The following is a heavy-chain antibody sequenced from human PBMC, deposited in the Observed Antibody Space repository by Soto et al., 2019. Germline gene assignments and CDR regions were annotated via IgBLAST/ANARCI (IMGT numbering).Heavy chain of an antibody. CDR2: INPNSGDT. Sequence: ASVKVSCKASGYIFTAYSMHWVRQAPGQGLEWLGWINPNSGDTIYAQKFQDRVTMTCDTSVSTAYLELSSLSSDDTALYYCARDASAVVSIDHWGQGTLVTVSS. V-gene: IGHV1-2*02. CDR1: GYIFTAYS. J-gene: IGHJ4*02. D-gene: IGHD2-15*01. CDR3: ARDASAVVSIDH.